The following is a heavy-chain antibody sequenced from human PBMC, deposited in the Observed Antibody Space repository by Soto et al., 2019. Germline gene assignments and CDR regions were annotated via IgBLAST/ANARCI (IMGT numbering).Heavy chain of an antibody. V-gene: IGHV4-30-2*01. Sequence: QVQLQESGSGLVKPSQTLVLTCTVSGDSISRDDSSWSWLRQPPGKGLVWIGYIYHSRATYYNPSLNSRVTTSVDKSKNQYSPRLASVTAADTALYYCARKMSFFFDSWGHGTLVTVSS. CDR1: GDSISRDDSS. CDR3: ARKMSFFFDS. CDR2: IYHSRAT. J-gene: IGHJ4*01.